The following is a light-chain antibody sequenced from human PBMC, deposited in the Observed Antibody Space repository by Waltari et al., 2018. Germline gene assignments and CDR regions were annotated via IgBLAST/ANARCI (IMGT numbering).Light chain of an antibody. V-gene: IGKV1-39*01. CDR1: KSISSY. J-gene: IGKJ2*02. CDR2: GAS. CDR3: QQSYSAPRT. Sequence: DIQMTQSPSSLSASVGDRVTITCRASKSISSYLNWYQQKPGKAPKLLIYGASSLQSGVPSRFSGSGSGTDFTLTINSLHPEDFATYYCQQSYSAPRTFGQGTKLEIK.